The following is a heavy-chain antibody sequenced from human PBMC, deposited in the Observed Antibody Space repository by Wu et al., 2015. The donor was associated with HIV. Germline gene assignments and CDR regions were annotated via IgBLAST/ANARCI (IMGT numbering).Heavy chain of an antibody. CDR3: ASGIQAGGANY. D-gene: IGHD2-21*01. CDR1: GGTFSSYA. J-gene: IGHJ4*02. Sequence: QVQLVQSGAEVKKPGSSVKVSCKASGGTFSSYAISWVRQAPGQGLEWMGRLNPNTGGADSAQKFQGRVTLTRDTSISTAYMDLSSLRPDDTATYYCASGIQAGGANYWGQGTLVTVS. V-gene: IGHV1-2*02. CDR2: LNPNTGGA.